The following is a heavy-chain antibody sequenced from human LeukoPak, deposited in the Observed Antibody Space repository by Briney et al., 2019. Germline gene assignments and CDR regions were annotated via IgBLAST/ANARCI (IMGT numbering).Heavy chain of an antibody. CDR3: AIGKPAAVLNWFDP. D-gene: IGHD2-2*01. V-gene: IGHV3-23*01. J-gene: IGHJ5*02. Sequence: PGGSLRLSCAASGFTFSSYGMSWVRQAPGKGLEWVSAISGSGGSTYYADSVKGRFTISRDNSKNTLYLQMNSLRAEDTAVYYCAIGKPAAVLNWFDPWGQGTLVTVSS. CDR2: ISGSGGST. CDR1: GFTFSSYG.